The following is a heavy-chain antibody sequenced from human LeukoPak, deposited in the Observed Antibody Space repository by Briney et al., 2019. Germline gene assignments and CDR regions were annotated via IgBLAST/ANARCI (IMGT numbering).Heavy chain of an antibody. D-gene: IGHD3-10*01. V-gene: IGHV3-53*01. CDR3: ARVEDSGSADY. J-gene: IGHJ4*02. Sequence: GGSLRPSCAASGFTVTQNYMTWVRQAPGKGLEWVSVIYSAGRTYYSDSVRGRFTISRDNSNNTLYLQMNSLRAEDTAVYYCARVEDSGSADYRGQGTLVTVSS. CDR1: GFTVTQNY. CDR2: IYSAGRT.